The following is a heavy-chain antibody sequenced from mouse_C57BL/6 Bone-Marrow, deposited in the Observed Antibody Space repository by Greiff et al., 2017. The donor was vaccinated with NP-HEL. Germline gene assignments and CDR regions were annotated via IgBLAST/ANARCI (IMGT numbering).Heavy chain of an antibody. D-gene: IGHD1-1*02. CDR1: GYTFTNYW. J-gene: IGHJ2*01. Sequence: QVHVKQSGAELVRPGTSVKMSCKASGYTFTNYWIGWSKQRPGHGLEWIGDIYPGGGYTNYNEKFKGKATLTADKSSSTAYMQFSSLTSEDSAIYYCVGGGYFDYWGQGTTLTVSS. V-gene: IGHV1-63*01. CDR2: IYPGGGYT. CDR3: VGGGYFDY.